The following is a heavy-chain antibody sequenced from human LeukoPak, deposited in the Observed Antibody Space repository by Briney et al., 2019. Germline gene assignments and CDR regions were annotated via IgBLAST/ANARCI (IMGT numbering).Heavy chain of an antibody. CDR3: TTSGGGYGPYYFDY. D-gene: IGHD5-12*01. Sequence: KPGGSLRLSCAASGFTFSNAWMSWVRQAPGKGLEWVGRIKSKTDGWATDYAAPVKGRFTISRDDSKNTLYLQMNSLKTEDTAVYYCTTSGGGYGPYYFDYWGQGTLVTVSS. CDR2: IKSKTDGWAT. J-gene: IGHJ4*02. CDR1: GFTFSNAW. V-gene: IGHV3-15*01.